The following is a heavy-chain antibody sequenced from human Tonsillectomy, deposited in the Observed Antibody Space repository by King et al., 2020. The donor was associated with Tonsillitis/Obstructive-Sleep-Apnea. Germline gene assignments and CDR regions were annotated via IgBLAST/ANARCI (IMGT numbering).Heavy chain of an antibody. Sequence: QLVQSGAEVKKPGASVKVSCKASGYTFTTYGISWVRQAPGQGLEWMSWISAYNGNTNYAQKFQGRVTMTTDTSTSTAYMELRSLRSDDTAVYYCARQEEGYCGSGSCYSAIFDYWGQGTLVTVSS. V-gene: IGHV1-18*01. CDR3: ARQEEGYCGSGSCYSAIFDY. D-gene: IGHD2-15*01. J-gene: IGHJ4*02. CDR1: GYTFTTYG. CDR2: ISAYNGNT.